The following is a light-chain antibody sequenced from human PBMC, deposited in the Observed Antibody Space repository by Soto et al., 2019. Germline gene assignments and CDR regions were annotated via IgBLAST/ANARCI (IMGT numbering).Light chain of an antibody. CDR1: NSDVGGYNY. CDR3: RSYTSTNTRV. V-gene: IGLV2-14*01. Sequence: QSVLTQPASVSGSPGQSITSSCTGTNSDVGGYNYVSWYQQYPGTVPKLIIFEVSNRPSGVSYRFSGSKSGNTASLTISGLQAEDEADYYCRSYTSTNTRVFGTGTKVTVL. CDR2: EVS. J-gene: IGLJ1*01.